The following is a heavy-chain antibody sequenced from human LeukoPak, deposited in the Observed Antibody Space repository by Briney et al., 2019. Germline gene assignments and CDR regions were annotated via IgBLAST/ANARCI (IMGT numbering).Heavy chain of an antibody. CDR3: ARRGPSSGRDNWFDP. CDR2: IYPGDSDT. D-gene: IGHD6-19*01. V-gene: IGHV5-51*01. J-gene: IGHJ5*02. CDR1: GYNFRSYW. Sequence: GESLKISCQGSGYNFRSYWIGWVRQMPGKGLEWMGIIYPGDSDTRYSPSFQGQVTISADKSISTAYLQWSSLKASDTAMYYCARRGPSSGRDNWFDPWGQGTLVTVSS.